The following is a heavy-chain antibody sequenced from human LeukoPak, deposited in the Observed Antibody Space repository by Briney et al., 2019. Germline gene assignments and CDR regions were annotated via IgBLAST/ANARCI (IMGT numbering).Heavy chain of an antibody. J-gene: IGHJ4*02. V-gene: IGHV1-2*02. CDR3: ARASVGAKIRYSFDY. CDR2: INPNSGGT. CDR1: GYTFTGYY. D-gene: IGHD1-26*01. Sequence: ASVKVSCKASGYTFTGYYMHWVRQAPGQGLEWMGWINPNSGGTNYAQKFQGRVTMTRDTSISTAYMELSRLRSDDTAVYYCARASVGAKIRYSFDYWGQGTLVTVSS.